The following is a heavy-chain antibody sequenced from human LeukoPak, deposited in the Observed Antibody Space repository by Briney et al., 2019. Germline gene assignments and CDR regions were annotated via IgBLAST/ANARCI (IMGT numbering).Heavy chain of an antibody. CDR1: GGSISSYY. V-gene: IGHV4-59*08. D-gene: IGHD1-26*01. CDR2: IYYSGST. Sequence: SETLPLTCTVSGGSISSYYWSWIRQPPGKGLEWIGYIYYSGSTNYNPSLKSRVTISVDTSKNQFSLKLSSVTAADTAVYYCARLKGSSFLFDYWGQGTLVTVSS. CDR3: ARLKGSSFLFDY. J-gene: IGHJ4*02.